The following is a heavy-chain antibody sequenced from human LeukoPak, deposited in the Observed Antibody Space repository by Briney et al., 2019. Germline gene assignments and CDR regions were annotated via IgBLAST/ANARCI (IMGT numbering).Heavy chain of an antibody. J-gene: IGHJ4*02. V-gene: IGHV4-39*01. CDR1: GGSISSSSAY. CDR2: IYYSKHR. CDR3: VSPRGFSFGYFDY. Sequence: PSETLSLTCTVSGGSISSSSAYWGWIRQPPGKGLEWIGSIYYSKHRYYNPSLKSRVTISADTSKNQFSLTLGSVSATDTAVYYCVSPRGFSFGYFDYWGQGTLVTVFS. D-gene: IGHD5-18*01.